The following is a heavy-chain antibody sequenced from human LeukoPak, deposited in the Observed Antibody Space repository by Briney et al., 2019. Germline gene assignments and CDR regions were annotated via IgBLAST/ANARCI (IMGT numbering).Heavy chain of an antibody. D-gene: IGHD4-23*01. V-gene: IGHV3-74*01. J-gene: IGHJ6*02. CDR1: GFTFSIYW. CDR2: VNSDGSTT. CDR3: ASSSPTVVSDTYYYYAMDV. Sequence: GGSLRLSCAASGFTFSIYWMHWVRQAPGNGLVWVSCVNSDGSTTTYADSVKGRFTISRDNAKNTLYLQMNSLRAEDTAVYYCASSSPTVVSDTYYYYAMDVWGQGTTVTVSS.